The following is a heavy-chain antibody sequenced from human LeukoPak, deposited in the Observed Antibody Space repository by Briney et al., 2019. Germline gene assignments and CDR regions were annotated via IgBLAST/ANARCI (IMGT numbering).Heavy chain of an antibody. CDR2: IYSGGST. V-gene: IGHV3-53*01. CDR1: Y. J-gene: IGHJ4*02. Sequence: YMXXVRQAPGKGLEWVSVIYSGGSTYYADSVKGRFTISRDNSKNTLYLQMNSLRAEDTAIYYCAKDPLDYWGQGTLVTVSS. CDR3: AKDPLDY.